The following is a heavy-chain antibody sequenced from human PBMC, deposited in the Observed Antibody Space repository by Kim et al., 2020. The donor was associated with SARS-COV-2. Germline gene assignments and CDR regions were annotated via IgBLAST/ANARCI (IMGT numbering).Heavy chain of an antibody. CDR3: AKDMDGNLSDSFDF. J-gene: IGHJ3*01. V-gene: IGHV3-23*01. Sequence: GGSLRLSCAASGFTLSSYVMTWVRQAPGKGLEWVSAISGSGDRTNYADSVKGRFTISRDNSKNTLYLHMNSLRAEDTAVYYCAKDMDGNLSDSFDFWGQG. D-gene: IGHD3-10*01. CDR2: ISGSGDRT. CDR1: GFTLSSYV.